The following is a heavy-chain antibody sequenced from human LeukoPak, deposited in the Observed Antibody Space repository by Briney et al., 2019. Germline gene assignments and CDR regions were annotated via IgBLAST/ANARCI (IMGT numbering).Heavy chain of an antibody. V-gene: IGHV4-34*01. CDR3: ARDSRMTTVVTSDAFDI. Sequence: SETLSLTCAVYGGSFSGYYWSWIRQPPGKGLEWIGEINHSGSTNYNPSLKSRVTISVDTSKNQFSLKLSSVTAADTAVYYCARDSRMTTVVTSDAFDIWGQGTMVTVSS. J-gene: IGHJ3*02. CDR2: INHSGST. D-gene: IGHD4-17*01. CDR1: GGSFSGYY.